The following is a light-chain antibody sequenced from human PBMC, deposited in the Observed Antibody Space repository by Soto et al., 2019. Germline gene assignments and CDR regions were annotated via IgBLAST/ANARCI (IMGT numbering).Light chain of an antibody. V-gene: IGLV2-14*01. CDR1: RSDVGGHNS. Sequence: QSALTQPASVSGSPGQSITISCTGTRSDVGGHNSVSRYQQHPGKAPKFMIYEVSNRPSGVSNRFSGSKSGNTASLTISGLQAEDEADYYCSSYTSSSTRVFGGGTKLTVL. J-gene: IGLJ3*02. CDR3: SSYTSSSTRV. CDR2: EVS.